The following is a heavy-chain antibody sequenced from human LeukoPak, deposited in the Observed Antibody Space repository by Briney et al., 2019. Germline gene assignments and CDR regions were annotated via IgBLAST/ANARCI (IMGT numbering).Heavy chain of an antibody. D-gene: IGHD1-26*01. CDR1: GFTFDDYA. J-gene: IGHJ4*02. V-gene: IGHV3-9*01. CDR2: ISWNSGSI. Sequence: GRSLRLSCAASGFTFDDYAVHWVRHAPGKGLEWVSGISWNSGSIGYADSVKGRFTISRDNAKNSLYLQMNSLRAEDTALYYCAKDRGSYYLFDYWGQGTLVTVSS. CDR3: AKDRGSYYLFDY.